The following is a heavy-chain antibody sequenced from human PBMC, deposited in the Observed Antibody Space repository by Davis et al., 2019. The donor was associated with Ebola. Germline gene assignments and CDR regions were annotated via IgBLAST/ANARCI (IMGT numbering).Heavy chain of an antibody. CDR2: IYYSGST. V-gene: IGHV4-61*01. CDR1: GGSVSSGSYY. D-gene: IGHD4-23*01. J-gene: IGHJ4*02. Sequence: MPSETLSLTCTVSGGSVSSGSYYWSWIRQPPGKGLEWIGYIYYSGSTNYNPSLKSRVTISVDTSKNQFSLKLSSVTAADTAVYYCARGTGGNSYYWGQGTLVTVSS. CDR3: ARGTGGNSYY.